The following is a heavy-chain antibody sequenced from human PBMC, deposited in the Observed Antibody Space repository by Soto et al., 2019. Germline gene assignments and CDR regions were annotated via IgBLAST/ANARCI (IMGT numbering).Heavy chain of an antibody. Sequence: PGGSLRLSCAASGFTFDDYAMHWVRQAPGKGLEWVSGISWNSGSIGYADSVKGRFTISRDNAKNSLYLQMNSLRAEDTALYYCAKDQEEIAAAGTWFDPWGQGTLVTVPS. CDR1: GFTFDDYA. D-gene: IGHD6-13*01. J-gene: IGHJ5*02. CDR2: ISWNSGSI. V-gene: IGHV3-9*01. CDR3: AKDQEEIAAAGTWFDP.